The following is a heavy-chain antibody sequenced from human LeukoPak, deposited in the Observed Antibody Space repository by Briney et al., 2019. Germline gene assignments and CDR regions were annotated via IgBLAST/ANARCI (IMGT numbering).Heavy chain of an antibody. CDR3: AKCTTYTTGRCNWLDP. V-gene: IGHV3-23*01. Sequence: GGSLRLSCAAFGFTLRSDAMTWVRQAPGKGLEWVSSIRGPGTGTHYADSVKGRFSISRDDSKNTVYLQMSSLGAEDTAIYYCAKCTTYTTGRCNWLDPWGQGTLVTVSS. CDR2: IRGPGTGT. J-gene: IGHJ5*02. CDR1: GFTLRSDA. D-gene: IGHD2/OR15-2a*01.